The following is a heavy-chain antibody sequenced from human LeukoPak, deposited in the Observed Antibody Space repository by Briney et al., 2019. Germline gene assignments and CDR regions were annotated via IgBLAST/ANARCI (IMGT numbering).Heavy chain of an antibody. CDR2: IKQDGSEK. J-gene: IGHJ4*02. D-gene: IGHD6-6*01. CDR3: ARDYRSSSGIGFDY. Sequence: PGGSLRLSCAASGFTFSSYWMSWVRQAPGKGLEWVANIKQDGSEKYYVDSVKGRFTISRDNAKNSLYLQMNSLRDEDTAVYYCARDYRSSSGIGFDYWGQGTLVTVSS. CDR1: GFTFSSYW. V-gene: IGHV3-7*01.